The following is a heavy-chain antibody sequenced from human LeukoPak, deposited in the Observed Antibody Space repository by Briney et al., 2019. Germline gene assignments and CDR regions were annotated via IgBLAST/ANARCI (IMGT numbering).Heavy chain of an antibody. CDR2: INQDGREK. CDR3: AREECYDIWSGYSTRGFDY. Sequence: PAGSLRLSCAASGFTFSSYWMSWVRQAPGKGLEWVANINQDGREKYYVDSVKGRFTVSRDNAKNSLYLQMNSLRAEDTAVYYCAREECYDIWSGYSTRGFDYWGQGTLVTVSS. CDR1: GFTFSSYW. J-gene: IGHJ4*02. D-gene: IGHD3-3*01. V-gene: IGHV3-7*01.